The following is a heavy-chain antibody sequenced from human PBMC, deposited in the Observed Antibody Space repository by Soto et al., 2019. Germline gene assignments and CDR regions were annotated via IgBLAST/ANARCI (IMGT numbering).Heavy chain of an antibody. D-gene: IGHD1-26*01. CDR3: ARAPPDYSGSYYYFDY. CDR1: GFTFSSYE. J-gene: IGHJ4*02. CDR2: ISSSGSTI. Sequence: GESLKISCAASGFTFSSYEMNWVRQAPGKGLEWVSYISSSGSTIYYADSVKGRFTISRDNAKNSLYLQMNSLRAEDTAVYYCARAPPDYSGSYYYFDYWGQGTLVTVSS. V-gene: IGHV3-48*03.